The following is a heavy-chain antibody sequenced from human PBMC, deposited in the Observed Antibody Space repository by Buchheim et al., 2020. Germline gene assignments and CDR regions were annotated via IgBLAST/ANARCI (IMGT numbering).Heavy chain of an antibody. CDR2: IKSKTDGGTT. Sequence: EVQLVESGGGLVQPGGSLRLSCVASGFTFSNAWMSWVRQAPGKGLEWVGRIKSKTDGGTTDYAAPVKGRFTISRDDSKNTLYLQMNSLKTEDTAVYHCTTEVSLDTAMASNDAFDIWGQGT. CDR3: TTEVSLDTAMASNDAFDI. CDR1: GFTFSNAW. J-gene: IGHJ3*02. V-gene: IGHV3-15*01. D-gene: IGHD5-18*01.